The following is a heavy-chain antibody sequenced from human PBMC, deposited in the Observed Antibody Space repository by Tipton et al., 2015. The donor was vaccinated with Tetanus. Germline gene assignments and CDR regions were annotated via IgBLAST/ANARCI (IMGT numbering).Heavy chain of an antibody. Sequence: GSLRLYCEVSGFIFSSYTMNWVRQAPGKGLEWVASISSTSSYIYYADSLKGRFTISRDNAKNSLYLQMNGLRAEDTAVYYCASGSALDYWGQGTLVTVSS. CDR3: ASGSALDY. D-gene: IGHD6-25*01. V-gene: IGHV3-21*01. CDR1: GFIFSSYT. J-gene: IGHJ4*02. CDR2: ISSTSSYI.